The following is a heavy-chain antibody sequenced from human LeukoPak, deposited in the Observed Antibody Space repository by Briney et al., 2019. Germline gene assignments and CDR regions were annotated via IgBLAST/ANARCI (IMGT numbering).Heavy chain of an antibody. CDR2: INEDGSQK. CDR1: GFTFTASW. V-gene: IGHV3-7*03. Sequence: GRSLRLSCAASGFTFTASWMSWVRLAPGKGLEWVANINEDGSQKYYVDSVKGRFTISRDSAKNSLYLQMNSLRAEDTAFYYCAKSETWGQGALVTVSS. J-gene: IGHJ4*02. CDR3: AKSET.